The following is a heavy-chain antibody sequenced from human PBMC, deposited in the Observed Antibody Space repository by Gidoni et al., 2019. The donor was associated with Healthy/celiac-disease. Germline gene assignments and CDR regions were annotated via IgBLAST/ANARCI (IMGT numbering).Heavy chain of an antibody. CDR1: GFTFGSYG. V-gene: IGHV3-30*18. D-gene: IGHD1-1*01. J-gene: IGHJ3*02. Sequence: QVQLVESGGGVVQPGRSLRLSCAASGFTFGSYGMHWVRQAPGKGLEWVAVISYDGSNKYYADSVKGRFTISRDNSKNTLYLQMNSLRAEDTAVYYCAKEMNVDYWNGGEDYPFDIWGQGTMVTVSS. CDR2: ISYDGSNK. CDR3: AKEMNVDYWNGGEDYPFDI.